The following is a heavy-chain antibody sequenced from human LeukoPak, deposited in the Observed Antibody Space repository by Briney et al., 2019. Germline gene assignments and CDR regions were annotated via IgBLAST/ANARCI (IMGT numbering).Heavy chain of an antibody. J-gene: IGHJ4*02. CDR1: GFTFSHYA. V-gene: IGHV3-33*06. CDR2: IWNDGSDK. CDR3: AKDAERGFDFSNSLQS. D-gene: IGHD4-11*01. Sequence: GRSLRLSCTTSGFTFSHYAMHWVRQAPGKGLEWVAGIWNDGSDKYYGDSVKGRFTISRDNSKKSVYLQLSSLRVEDTAVYYCAKDAERGFDFSNSLQSWGQGTLVTVSS.